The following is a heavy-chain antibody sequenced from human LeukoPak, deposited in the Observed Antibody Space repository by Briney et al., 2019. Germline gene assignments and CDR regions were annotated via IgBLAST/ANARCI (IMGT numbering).Heavy chain of an antibody. CDR3: ARGMTTGPDP. D-gene: IGHD4-17*01. CDR1: GGPLSSYS. Sequence: SETLSLTCTVSGGPLSSYSWSWIRQPPGKGLEWIGYIYYSGSTNYNPSLKSRLTISVDTSKNQFSLKLSSVTAADTAVYYCARGMTTGPDPWGQGTLVTVSS. CDR2: IYYSGST. V-gene: IGHV4-59*08. J-gene: IGHJ5*02.